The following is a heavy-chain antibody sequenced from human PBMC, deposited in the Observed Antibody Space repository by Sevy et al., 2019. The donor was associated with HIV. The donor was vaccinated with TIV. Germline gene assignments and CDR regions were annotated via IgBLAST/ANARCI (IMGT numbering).Heavy chain of an antibody. CDR1: GFTFSSYA. Sequence: GGSLRLSCAAAGFTFSSYAMHWVRQAPGKGLEWVALIWSDGAYKYHGDSVKGRFTISRDNSKNTLYLQMNNLRVEDTAVYYCARGRYYYDNAAYYAFDSWGQGTLVTVSS. V-gene: IGHV3-33*01. CDR2: IWSDGAYK. J-gene: IGHJ4*02. D-gene: IGHD3-22*01. CDR3: ARGRYYYDNAAYYAFDS.